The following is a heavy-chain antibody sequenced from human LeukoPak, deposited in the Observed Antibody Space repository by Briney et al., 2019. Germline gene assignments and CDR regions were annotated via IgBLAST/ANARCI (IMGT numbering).Heavy chain of an antibody. J-gene: IGHJ4*02. CDR2: ISYDGSNK. Sequence: GSLRLSCAASGFTFSSYAMHWVRQAPGKGLEWVAVISYDGSNKYYADSVKGRFTISRDNSKNTLYLQMNSLRAEDTAVYYCARVGDSGSYDFDYWGQGTLVTVSS. V-gene: IGHV3-30-3*01. D-gene: IGHD1-26*01. CDR3: ARVGDSGSYDFDY. CDR1: GFTFSSYA.